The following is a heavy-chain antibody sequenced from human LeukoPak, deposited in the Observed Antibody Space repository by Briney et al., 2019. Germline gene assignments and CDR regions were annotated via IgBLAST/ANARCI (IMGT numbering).Heavy chain of an antibody. J-gene: IGHJ4*02. CDR3: AKARGSTVYAEAHY. Sequence: GGSLRLSCETSGFTFSNYAMSWVRQAPGRGLEWVSGISYGDGGTYYADSVKGRFTISRDNSKNTLYLQMNSLRAEDTAVYYCAKARGSTVYAEAHYWGQGTLVTVSS. CDR1: GFTFSNYA. CDR2: ISYGDGGT. D-gene: IGHD2-2*01. V-gene: IGHV3-23*01.